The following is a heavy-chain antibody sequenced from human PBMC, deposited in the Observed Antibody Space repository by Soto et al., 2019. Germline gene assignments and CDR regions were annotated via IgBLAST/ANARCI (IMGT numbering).Heavy chain of an antibody. CDR2: ISSSGST. V-gene: IGHV4-59*01. CDR1: SGSISSNY. Sequence: SETLSLTCTASSGSISSNYWSWIRQPPGKGLERIGYISSSGSTSYNASLQRRVSISVDTSRSQISLRLTSVTAADTAVYYCATVRRARHRTFYFDPWGRGTLVTVSS. D-gene: IGHD2-8*01. CDR3: ATVRRARHRTFYFDP. J-gene: IGHJ5*02.